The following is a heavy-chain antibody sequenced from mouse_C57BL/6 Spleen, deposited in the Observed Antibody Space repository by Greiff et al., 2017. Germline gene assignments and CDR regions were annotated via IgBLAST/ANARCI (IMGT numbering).Heavy chain of an antibody. V-gene: IGHV1-26*01. CDR2: INPNNGGT. Sequence: VQLQQSGPELVKPGASVKISCKASGYTFTDYYMNWVKQSHGKSLEWIGDINPNNGGTSYNQKFKGKATLTVDKSSSTAYMELRSLTSEDSAVYYCARSRLLQFDYWGQGTTLTVSS. J-gene: IGHJ2*01. CDR3: ARSRLLQFDY. CDR1: GYTFTDYY. D-gene: IGHD2-3*01.